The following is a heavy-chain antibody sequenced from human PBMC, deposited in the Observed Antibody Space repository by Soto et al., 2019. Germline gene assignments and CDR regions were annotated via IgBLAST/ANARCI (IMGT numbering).Heavy chain of an antibody. CDR3: ACSRRPARLGPKGAIDY. V-gene: IGHV3-74*01. CDR1: GFTLSNYW. Sequence: GGSLRLSCATSGFTLSNYWMHWVRQVPGRGLVWVSRIDTDGSTTSYADFAKGRFTISRDNAKSTLSLQMNSLRAEDTAIYYCACSRRPARLGPKGAIDYWGQGTLVTVSS. D-gene: IGHD2-15*01. J-gene: IGHJ4*02. CDR2: IDTDGSTT.